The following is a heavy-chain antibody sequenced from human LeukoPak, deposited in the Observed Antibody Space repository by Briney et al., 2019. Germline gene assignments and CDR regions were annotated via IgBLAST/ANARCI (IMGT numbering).Heavy chain of an antibody. CDR3: ARGAEMATMRYFQH. Sequence: ASVKVSCKASGGTFSSYAISWVRQAPGQGLEWMGGIIPIFGTANYAQKFQGRVTITTDESTSTAYTELSSLRSEDTAVYYCARGAEMATMRYFQHWGQGTLVTVSS. V-gene: IGHV1-69*05. CDR2: IIPIFGTA. J-gene: IGHJ1*01. CDR1: GGTFSSYA. D-gene: IGHD5-24*01.